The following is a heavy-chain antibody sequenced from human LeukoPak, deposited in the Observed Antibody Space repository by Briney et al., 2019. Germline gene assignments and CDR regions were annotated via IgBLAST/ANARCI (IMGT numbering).Heavy chain of an antibody. Sequence: ASVKVSCKASGYTFTTYGISWVRQAPGQGLEWMGWISTYNGNTNYAQNLQGRVTMTTDTSTSTAYMELRSLRFDDTAVYYCVRDAIQGRLTSDYWGQGTLVTVSS. V-gene: IGHV1-18*01. CDR3: VRDAIQGRLTSDY. J-gene: IGHJ4*02. CDR2: ISTYNGNT. D-gene: IGHD1-1*01. CDR1: GYTFTTYG.